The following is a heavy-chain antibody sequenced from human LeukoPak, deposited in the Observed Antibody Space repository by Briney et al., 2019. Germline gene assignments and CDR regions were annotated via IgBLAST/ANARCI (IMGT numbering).Heavy chain of an antibody. V-gene: IGHV1-2*02. CDR3: VGYSSTSADY. J-gene: IGHJ4*02. CDR2: INPNSGGT. D-gene: IGHD6-13*01. Sequence: ASVKVSCKASGYTFTGYYIYWVQQAPGQGLEWMGWINPNSGGTNYAQKFQGRVTMTRDTSISTAYMELSSLRSDDTAVYYCVGYSSTSADYWGQGTLVTVSS. CDR1: GYTFTGYY.